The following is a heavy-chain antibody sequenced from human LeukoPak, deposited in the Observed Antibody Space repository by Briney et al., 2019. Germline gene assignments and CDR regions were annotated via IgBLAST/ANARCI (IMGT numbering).Heavy chain of an antibody. J-gene: IGHJ4*02. V-gene: IGHV3-66*04. CDR2: IYSGGST. CDR1: GFTVSSNY. CDR3: AKHPPSSSSRGYFDY. Sequence: GGSLRLSCAASGFTVSSNYMSWVRQAPGKGLEWVSVIYSGGSTYYADSVKGRFTISRDNSKNTLYLQMNSLRAEDTAVYYCAKHPPSSSSRGYFDYWGQGTLVTVSS. D-gene: IGHD6-6*01.